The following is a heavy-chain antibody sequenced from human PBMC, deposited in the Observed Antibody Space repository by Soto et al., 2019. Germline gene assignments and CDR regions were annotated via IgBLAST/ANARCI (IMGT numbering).Heavy chain of an antibody. Sequence: QVQLVQSGAEVKKPGSSVKVSCKASGGTFSSYTISWVRQAPGQGLEWMGRIIPILGIADYAQKFQGRVTITADKSTSTAYMELSSLRSEDTAVYYCARGLAGDLQTSFDYWGQGTLVTVSS. CDR3: ARGLAGDLQTSFDY. CDR2: IIPILGIA. V-gene: IGHV1-69*02. CDR1: GGTFSSYT. J-gene: IGHJ4*02.